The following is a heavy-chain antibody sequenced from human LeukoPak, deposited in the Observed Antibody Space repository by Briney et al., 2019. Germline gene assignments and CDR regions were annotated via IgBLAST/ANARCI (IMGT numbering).Heavy chain of an antibody. V-gene: IGHV4-34*01. J-gene: IGHJ3*02. CDR2: INHSGST. D-gene: IGHD1-1*01. CDR1: GGSFSGYY. Sequence: SETLSLTCAVYGGSFSGYYWSWIRQPPGKGLEWIGEINHSGSTNYNPSLKSRVTISVDTSKNQFSLKLSSVTAADTAVYYCARTATPNFGAFDIWGQGTMVTVSS. CDR3: ARTATPNFGAFDI.